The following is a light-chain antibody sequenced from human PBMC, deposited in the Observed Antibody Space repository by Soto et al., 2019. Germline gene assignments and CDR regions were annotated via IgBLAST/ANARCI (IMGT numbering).Light chain of an antibody. CDR2: HVN. J-gene: IGLJ1*01. CDR1: SSDVGGTNY. Sequence: QSVLTQPRSVSGSPGQSVTMSCAGTSSDVGGTNYVSWYRQLPGKAPKLIVYHVNKRPSGVPDRFSASKSGNTASLTISGLQADDEADYFCCSYARSGTYVFGTGTKVTVL. V-gene: IGLV2-11*02. CDR3: CSYARSGTYV.